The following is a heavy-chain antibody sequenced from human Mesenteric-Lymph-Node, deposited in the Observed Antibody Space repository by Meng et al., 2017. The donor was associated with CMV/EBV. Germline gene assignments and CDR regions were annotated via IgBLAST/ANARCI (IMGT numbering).Heavy chain of an antibody. Sequence: GGSLRLSCAASGFTFNDYYMSWIRQAPGKGLEWISYISSDGLTIYYADSVKGRFTVSRDNAKNPLYLQMNSLRAEDTAVYYCARDLLQYTTSWYVPHYFDFWGQGTLVTVSS. D-gene: IGHD6-13*01. J-gene: IGHJ4*01. CDR1: GFTFNDYY. CDR2: ISSDGLTI. V-gene: IGHV3-11*01. CDR3: ARDLLQYTTSWYVPHYFDF.